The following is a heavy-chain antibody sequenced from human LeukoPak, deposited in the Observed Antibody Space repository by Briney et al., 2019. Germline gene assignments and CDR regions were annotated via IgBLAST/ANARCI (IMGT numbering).Heavy chain of an antibody. CDR1: GGSISSGDYY. CDR3: ARAPLTIFGVVMPFDP. J-gene: IGHJ5*02. V-gene: IGHV4-30-4*01. D-gene: IGHD3-3*01. Sequence: PSQTLSLTCTVCGGSISSGDYYWSWIRQPPGKGLEWIGYIYYSGSTYYNPSLKSRVTISVDTSKNQFSLKLSSVTAADTAVYYCARAPLTIFGVVMPFDPWGQGTLVTVSS. CDR2: IYYSGST.